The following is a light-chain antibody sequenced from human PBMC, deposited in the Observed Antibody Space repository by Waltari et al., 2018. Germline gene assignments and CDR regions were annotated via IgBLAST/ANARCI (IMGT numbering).Light chain of an antibody. V-gene: IGKV3-20*01. J-gene: IGKJ1*01. Sequence: EIMLTQSPGTLSLSPGERATLSCRSSQRISRYLAWYQHKPGHAHTPLRYDASSRATGIPXXFSGSGSGTDFSLTISRLEPEDFAVYYCQKYGSLPATFGQGTKVEIK. CDR1: QRISRY. CDR2: DAS. CDR3: QKYGSLPAT.